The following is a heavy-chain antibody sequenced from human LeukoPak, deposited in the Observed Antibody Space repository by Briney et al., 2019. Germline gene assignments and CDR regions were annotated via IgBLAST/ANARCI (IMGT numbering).Heavy chain of an antibody. CDR2: IKQDGSEK. CDR1: GFTFSSYW. Sequence: PGGSLRLSCAASGFTFSSYWMSWVRQAPGKGLEWVANIKQDGSEKYYVDSVKGRFTISRDNAKNSLYLQMNSLRAEDTAVYYCARRFSGWYSVNWFDPWGQGTLVTVSS. CDR3: ARRFSGWYSVNWFDP. D-gene: IGHD6-19*01. V-gene: IGHV3-7*01. J-gene: IGHJ5*02.